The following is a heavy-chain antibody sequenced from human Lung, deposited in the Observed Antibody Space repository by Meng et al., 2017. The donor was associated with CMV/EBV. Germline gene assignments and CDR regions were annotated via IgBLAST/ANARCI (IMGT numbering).Heavy chain of an antibody. CDR3: ATSRLQLDAVDL. CDR2: FSSDITNP. Sequence: SLKISXVASGFNLNTHSGHWVRQAPGKGLEWLAVFSSDITNPYYADSVRGRFAVSRDDFRKSLYLQMNDLTPEDTAVYYCATSRLQLDAVDLWGQGTLVTVSS. V-gene: IGHV3-30*09. CDR1: GFNLNTHS. J-gene: IGHJ3*01. D-gene: IGHD2-2*01.